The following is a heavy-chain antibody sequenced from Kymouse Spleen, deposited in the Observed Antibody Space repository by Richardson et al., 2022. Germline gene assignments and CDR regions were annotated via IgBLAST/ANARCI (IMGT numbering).Heavy chain of an antibody. CDR2: ISYDGSNK. CDR1: GFTFSSYG. Sequence: QVQLVESGGGVVQPGRSLRLSCAASGFTFSSYGMHWVRQAPGKGLEWVAVISYDGSNKYYADSVKGRFTISRDNSKNTLYLQMNSLRAEDTAVYYCAKDIITGTNYYGMDVWGQGTTVTVSS. V-gene: IGHV3-30*18. J-gene: IGHJ6*02. D-gene: IGHD1-20*01,IGHD1-7*01. CDR3: AKDIITGTNYYGMDV.